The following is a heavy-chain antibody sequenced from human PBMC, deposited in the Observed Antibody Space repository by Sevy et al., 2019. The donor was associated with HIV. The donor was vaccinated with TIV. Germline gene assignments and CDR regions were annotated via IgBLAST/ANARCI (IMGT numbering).Heavy chain of an antibody. V-gene: IGHV3-23*01. CDR2: IYGSAGDT. Sequence: GGSLRLSCAASGITFSGYAMNWVRQAPGKGLDWVSTIYGSAGDTYYADSVKGRFTISRDNSKNTLFLQMNNLRAEDTDVYYCAGGRFDSTGSFDAFDIWGRGTLVTVSS. CDR3: AGGRFDSTGSFDAFDI. J-gene: IGHJ3*02. CDR1: GITFSGYA. D-gene: IGHD3-22*01.